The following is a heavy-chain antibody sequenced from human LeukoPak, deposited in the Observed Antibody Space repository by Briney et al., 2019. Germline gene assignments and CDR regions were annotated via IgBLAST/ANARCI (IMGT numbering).Heavy chain of an antibody. Sequence: GGSLRLSCAASGFTVSSNYMTWVRQAPGKGLEWVAFIRYDGSNKYYGDSVKGRFTISRDNSKNTLYLQMSSLRAEDTAVYYCAKDQYDYVWGNYRLDYWGQGTLVTVSS. CDR3: AKDQYDYVWGNYRLDY. D-gene: IGHD3-16*02. V-gene: IGHV3-30*02. CDR2: IRYDGSNK. J-gene: IGHJ4*02. CDR1: GFTVSSNY.